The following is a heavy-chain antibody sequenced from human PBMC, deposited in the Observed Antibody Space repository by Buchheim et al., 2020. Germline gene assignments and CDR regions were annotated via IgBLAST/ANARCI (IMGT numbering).Heavy chain of an antibody. CDR1: GGSFSGYY. V-gene: IGHV4-34*01. Sequence: QVQLQQWGAGLLKPSETLSLTCAVYGGSFSGYYWSWIRQPPGKGLEWIGEINHSGSTNYNPSLKSRVTIPVDTSKNQFSLKLSSVTAADTAVYYCARGLRYKSSYSSWGQGTL. CDR2: INHSGST. CDR3: ARGLRYKSSYSS. D-gene: IGHD3-16*02. J-gene: IGHJ4*02.